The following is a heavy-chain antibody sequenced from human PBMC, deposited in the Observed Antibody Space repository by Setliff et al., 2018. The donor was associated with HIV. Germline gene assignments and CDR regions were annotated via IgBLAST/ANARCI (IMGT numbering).Heavy chain of an antibody. CDR3: ARHDCGGDCSINWFDP. CDR2: IFYTGTT. D-gene: IGHD2-21*02. V-gene: IGHV4-38-2*01. Sequence: PSETPSLTCAVSGYSIRDNFFWGWVRQPPGKGLEWIGSIFYTGTTYYNPSLKSRVTLSLDTSKNQFSLELTSVTAADTAVYYCARHDCGGDCSINWFDPWGQGTLVTVSS. CDR1: GYSIRDNFF. J-gene: IGHJ5*02.